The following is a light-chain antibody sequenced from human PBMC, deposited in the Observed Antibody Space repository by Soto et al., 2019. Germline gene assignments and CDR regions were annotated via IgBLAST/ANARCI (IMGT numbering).Light chain of an antibody. CDR1: QSIRSY. J-gene: IGKJ1*01. Sequence: EIIMPRSPATLPVSPGEGATRACRASQSIRSYVAWYQQKPGQAPRLLMYGASTRAPGLPARCIGRGSWTEFTLTSSSLQSEDFAVYYIHQYYKWPQMLGPGTKVDIK. CDR2: GAS. V-gene: IGKV3-15*01. CDR3: HQYYKWPQM.